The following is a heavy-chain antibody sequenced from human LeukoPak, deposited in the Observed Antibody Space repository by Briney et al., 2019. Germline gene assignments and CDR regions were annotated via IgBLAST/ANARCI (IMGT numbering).Heavy chain of an antibody. CDR2: IIPIFGTA. J-gene: IGHJ6*03. D-gene: IGHD2-8*02. CDR3: ARSLTPVYWPQYYYYYYMDV. CDR1: GGTFSSYA. V-gene: IGHV1-69*13. Sequence: EASVKVSCKASGGTFSSYAISWVRQAPGQGLEWMGGIIPIFGTANYAQKFQGRVTITADESTSTAYMELSSLRSEDTAVYYCARSLTPVYWPQYYYYYYMDVWGKGTTVTISS.